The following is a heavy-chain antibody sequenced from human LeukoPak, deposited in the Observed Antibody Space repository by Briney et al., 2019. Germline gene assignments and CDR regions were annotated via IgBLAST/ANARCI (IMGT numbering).Heavy chain of an antibody. J-gene: IGHJ4*02. CDR2: INSDGSST. CDR1: GFTFSSYW. V-gene: IGHV3-74*01. D-gene: IGHD3-10*01. Sequence: HAGGSLRLSCAASGFTFSSYWMHWVRQAPGKGLVWVSRINSDGSSTSYADSVKGRFTISRDNAKNTLYLQMNSLRAEDTAVYYCARDGKVLLWFGELLRRAFDYWGQGTLVTVSS. CDR3: ARDGKVLLWFGELLRRAFDY.